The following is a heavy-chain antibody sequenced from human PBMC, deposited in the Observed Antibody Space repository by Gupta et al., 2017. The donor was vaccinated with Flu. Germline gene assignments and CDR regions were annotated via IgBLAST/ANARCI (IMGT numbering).Heavy chain of an antibody. V-gene: IGHV4-61*02. Sequence: QVQLQESGPGLVKPSQTLSLTCTVSGGSISSGSYYWSWIRQPAGKGREWIGSIYTSGSTNYNPARKSRVTISVDTYKNKFSRKMSSVNAEDTAVYYCASTGAGTTWSDPWGQGTLVTVSS. D-gene: IGHD1/OR15-1a*01. J-gene: IGHJ5*02. CDR3: ASTGAGTTWSDP. CDR1: GGSISSGSYY. CDR2: IYTSGST.